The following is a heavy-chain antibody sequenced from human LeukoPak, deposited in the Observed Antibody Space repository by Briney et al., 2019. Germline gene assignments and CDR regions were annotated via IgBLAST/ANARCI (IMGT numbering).Heavy chain of an antibody. CDR3: AREGGSYYPHYYFHY. D-gene: IGHD1-26*01. CDR1: GGSISSYY. V-gene: IGHV4-59*01. J-gene: IGHJ4*02. Sequence: SETLSLTCTVSGGSISSYYWSWIRQPPGKGLEWIGYIYYSGSTNYNPSLKSRVTISVDTSKNQFSLKLSSVTAAGTAVYYCAREGGSYYPHYYFHYWGQGTLVTVSS. CDR2: IYYSGST.